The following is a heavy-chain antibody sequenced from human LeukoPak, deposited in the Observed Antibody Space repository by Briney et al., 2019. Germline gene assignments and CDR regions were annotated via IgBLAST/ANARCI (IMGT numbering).Heavy chain of an antibody. D-gene: IGHD1-26*01. J-gene: IGHJ4*02. CDR1: GGSVSSGSYY. V-gene: IGHV4-61*01. CDR2: IYYSGST. Sequence: PSETLSLTCTVSGGSVSSGSYYWSWIRQPPGKGPEWIGYIYYSGSTNYNPSLKSRVTISVDTSKNQFSLKLSSVTAADTAVYYCARGIVVTPFDYWGQGTLVTVSS. CDR3: ARGIVVTPFDY.